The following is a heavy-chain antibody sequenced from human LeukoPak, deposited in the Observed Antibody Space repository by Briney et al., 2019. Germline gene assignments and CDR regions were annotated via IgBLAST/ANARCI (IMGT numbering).Heavy chain of an antibody. V-gene: IGHV4-59*01. CDR1: GGSLSSYY. CDR2: MYYSGSA. J-gene: IGHJ4*02. Sequence: SETLSLTCTVSGGSLSSYYWSWIRQPPGKGLDWIGYMYYSGSANYKPSLKRRVTISVDTYKKQFPLKMRSLPAPHAAVCCSGGANYDPSLKSRVTISVDTSKNQFSLKMSSVTAADTAVYYCARGYDSSGPARFGVVDYWGQGTLVTVSS. CDR3: GGANYDPSLKSRVTISVDTSKNQFSLKMSSVTAADTAVYYCARGYDSSGPARFGVVDY. D-gene: IGHD3-10*01.